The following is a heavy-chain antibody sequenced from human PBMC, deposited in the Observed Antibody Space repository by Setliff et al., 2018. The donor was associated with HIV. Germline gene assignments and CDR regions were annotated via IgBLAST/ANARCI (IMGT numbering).Heavy chain of an antibody. V-gene: IGHV4-38-2*01. CDR1: GYSISSGCY. J-gene: IGHJ6*03. CDR2: MYHTGST. CDR3: ARHRGMPGTTWYNHYMDV. D-gene: IGHD1-7*01. Sequence: SETLSLTCAVSGYSISSGCYWGWIRQPPGKGLEWIGSMYHTGSTYYSPSLNSRFTISVDTSKNQFSLRLSSVTAADTAVYYCARHRGMPGTTWYNHYMDVWGTGATVTVSS.